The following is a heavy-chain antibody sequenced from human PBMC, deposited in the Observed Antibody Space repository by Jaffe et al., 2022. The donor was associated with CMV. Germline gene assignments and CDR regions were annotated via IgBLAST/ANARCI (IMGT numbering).Heavy chain of an antibody. CDR1: GGSISSSSYY. D-gene: IGHD2-21*02. V-gene: IGHV4-39*01. CDR2: IYYSGST. J-gene: IGHJ4*02. CDR3: ARHASGRCGGDCWTFDY. Sequence: QLQLQESGPGLVKPSETLSLTCTVSGGSISSSSYYWGWIRQPPGKGLEWIGSIYYSGSTYYNPSLKSRVTISVDTSKNQFSLKLSSVTAADTAVYYCARHASGRCGGDCWTFDYWGQGTLVTVSS.